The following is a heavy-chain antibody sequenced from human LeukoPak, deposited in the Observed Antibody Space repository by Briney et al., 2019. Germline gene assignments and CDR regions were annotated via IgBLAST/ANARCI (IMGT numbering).Heavy chain of an antibody. CDR3: ARDRDYGGIGY. CDR2: IYYSGST. J-gene: IGHJ4*02. V-gene: IGHV4-59*01. Sequence: PSETLSLTCTVSGGSMRSYYWSWLRQPPGKGLEWIGNIYYSGSTNYNPSLKSRVTISVDTSKNQFSLKLTSVTAADTAVYYCARDRDYGGIGYWGQGTLVTVSS. CDR1: GGSMRSYY. D-gene: IGHD4-23*01.